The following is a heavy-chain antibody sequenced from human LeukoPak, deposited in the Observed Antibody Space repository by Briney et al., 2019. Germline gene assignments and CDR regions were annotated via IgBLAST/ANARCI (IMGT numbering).Heavy chain of an antibody. CDR1: GYTFTGYY. D-gene: IGHD5-18*01. V-gene: IGHV1-2*02. CDR2: INPNSGGT. Sequence: ASVKVSCKASGYTFTGYYMHWVRQAPGQGLEWMGWINPNSGGTNYAQKFQGRATMTRDTSISTAYMELSRLRSDDTAVYYCARAGPRFVDTVNYYYYGMDVWGQGTTVTVSS. J-gene: IGHJ6*02. CDR3: ARAGPRFVDTVNYYYYGMDV.